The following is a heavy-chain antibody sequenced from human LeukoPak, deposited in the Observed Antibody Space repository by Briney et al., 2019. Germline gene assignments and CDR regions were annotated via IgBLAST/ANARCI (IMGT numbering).Heavy chain of an antibody. CDR1: GFTFSSYA. D-gene: IGHD4-17*01. CDR2: ISGSGGST. J-gene: IGHJ4*02. Sequence: GGSLRLSCAASGFTFSSYAMSWVRQAPGKGLEWVSAISGSGGSTYYADSVKGRFTISRDNSKNTLYLQMNSLRAEDTAVYYCARGPYGDNSLGYWGQGTLVTVSS. V-gene: IGHV3-23*01. CDR3: ARGPYGDNSLGY.